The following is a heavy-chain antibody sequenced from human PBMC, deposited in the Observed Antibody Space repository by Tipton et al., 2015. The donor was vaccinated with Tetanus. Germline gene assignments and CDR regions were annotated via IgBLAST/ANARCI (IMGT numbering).Heavy chain of an antibody. CDR1: GGAFSGYL. V-gene: IGHV4-34*01. Sequence: TLSLTCAVSGGAFSGYLWSWIRQSPGKGLEWIGEINYDGSTNYSPSLKSRVTLSLDTTKKQVSLKLSSVTAADTAVYYCARGDYYGSGTYDVWGQGTTVTVPS. J-gene: IGHJ6*02. D-gene: IGHD3-10*01. CDR2: INYDGST. CDR3: ARGDYYGSGTYDV.